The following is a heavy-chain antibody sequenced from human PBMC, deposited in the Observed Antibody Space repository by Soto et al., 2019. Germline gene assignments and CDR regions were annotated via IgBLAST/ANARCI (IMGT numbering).Heavy chain of an antibody. D-gene: IGHD1-26*01. CDR3: ARDYGWEPLMGDYYYGMDV. CDR1: GGSVSSGSYY. V-gene: IGHV4-61*01. J-gene: IGHJ6*02. Sequence: QVQLQESGPGLVKPSETLSLTCTVSGGSVSSGSYYWSWIRQPPGKGLEWIGYIYYSGSTNYNPSLKSRVTISVDTSKNQFSLKLSSVTAADTAVYYCARDYGWEPLMGDYYYGMDVWGQGTTVTVSS. CDR2: IYYSGST.